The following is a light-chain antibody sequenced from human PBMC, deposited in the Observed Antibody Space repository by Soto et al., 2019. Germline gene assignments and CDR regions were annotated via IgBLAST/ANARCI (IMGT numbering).Light chain of an antibody. CDR3: SSYTNINTRACV. Sequence: QSVLTQPASVSGSPGQSITISCTGNSGDIGSYNRVSWYQQHPGKAPKLIIYEVTDRPSGVSNRFSGSKSGNTASLTISGLQAEDEAEYYCSSYTNINTRACVFGTGTKLTVL. CDR1: SGDIGSYNR. V-gene: IGLV2-14*01. CDR2: EVT. J-gene: IGLJ1*01.